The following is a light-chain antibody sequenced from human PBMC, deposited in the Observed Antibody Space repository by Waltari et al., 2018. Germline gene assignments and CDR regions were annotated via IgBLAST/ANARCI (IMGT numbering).Light chain of an antibody. CDR1: QSVSGRY. CDR2: DAI. Sequence: EIVLTQSPGTLSLSPGERATLYCRASQSVSGRYLAWYQQKPGQAPRLLIYDAISRGTGIPDRFSGSGSGTDFTLSINRLEPEDSAVYYCQQYDTSPQTFGQGTKVEI. J-gene: IGKJ1*01. CDR3: QQYDTSPQT. V-gene: IGKV3-20*01.